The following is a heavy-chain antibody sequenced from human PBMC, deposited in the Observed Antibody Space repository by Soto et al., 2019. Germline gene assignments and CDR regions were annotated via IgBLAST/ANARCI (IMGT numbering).Heavy chain of an antibody. CDR1: GFTFSNSW. V-gene: IGHV3-74*01. CDR2: INADGTST. D-gene: IGHD2-2*01. J-gene: IGHJ4*02. Sequence: GGSLRLSCAASGFTFSNSWMHWVRQVSGKGLEWVSRINADGTSTSYADSVKGRFTISRDNAKNALYLHVNSLRAEDTAVYYCVKVLARGVGVPRFYFDSWGQGALVTVSS. CDR3: VKVLARGVGVPRFYFDS.